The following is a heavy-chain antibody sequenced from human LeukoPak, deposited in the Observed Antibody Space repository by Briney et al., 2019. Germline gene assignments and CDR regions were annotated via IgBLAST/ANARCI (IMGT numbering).Heavy chain of an antibody. CDR1: GYTFTSYY. V-gene: IGHV1-69*06. J-gene: IGHJ6*03. CDR2: IIPIFGTA. Sequence: ASVKVSCKASGYTFTSYYMHWVRQAPGQGLEWMGGIIPIFGTANYAQKFQGRVTITADKSTSTAYMELSSLRSEDTAVYYCASWAAAGNYYYYYMDVWGKGTTVAVSS. CDR3: ASWAAAGNYYYYYMDV. D-gene: IGHD6-13*01.